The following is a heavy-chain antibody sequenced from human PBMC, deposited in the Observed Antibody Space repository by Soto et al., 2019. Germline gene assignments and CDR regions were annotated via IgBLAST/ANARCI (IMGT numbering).Heavy chain of an antibody. V-gene: IGHV5-51*01. CDR2: IYSGDSDT. Sequence: RGESLKISCKGSGYSFSSYWIGWVRQMPGKGLEWMGIIYSGDSDTRYSPSFQGQVTISADKSINTAYLQWSSLKASDTAMYYCARRTETDYYGMDVWGQGTTVTVSS. CDR1: GYSFSSYW. CDR3: ARRTETDYYGMDV. D-gene: IGHD4-17*01. J-gene: IGHJ6*02.